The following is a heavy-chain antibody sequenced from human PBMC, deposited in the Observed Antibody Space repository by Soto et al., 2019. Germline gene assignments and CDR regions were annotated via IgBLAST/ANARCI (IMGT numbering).Heavy chain of an antibody. J-gene: IGHJ4*02. CDR3: AKAIAVAFPLAEKVDY. Sequence: EVQLVESGGGLVQPGRSLRLSCAASGFTFDDYAMHWVRQAPGKGLEWVSGISWNSGSIGYADSVKGRFTISRDNAKNSLYLQMNSLRAEDTALYYCAKAIAVAFPLAEKVDYWGQGTLVTVSS. CDR1: GFTFDDYA. V-gene: IGHV3-9*01. CDR2: ISWNSGSI. D-gene: IGHD6-19*01.